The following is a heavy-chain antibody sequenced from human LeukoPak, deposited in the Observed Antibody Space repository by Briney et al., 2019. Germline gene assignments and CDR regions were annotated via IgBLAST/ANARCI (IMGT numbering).Heavy chain of an antibody. CDR2: IYAGDSDT. Sequence: GESLKISCKVSGYTFADYWIGWVRQTPEKGLEWMGIIYAGDSDTRYSPSFQGQVTISTDNSIGTAYLQWSSLKASDTAMYYCARGSGSGFDYWGQGTLVTVSS. D-gene: IGHD3-10*01. J-gene: IGHJ4*02. V-gene: IGHV5-51*01. CDR3: ARGSGSGFDY. CDR1: GYTFADYW.